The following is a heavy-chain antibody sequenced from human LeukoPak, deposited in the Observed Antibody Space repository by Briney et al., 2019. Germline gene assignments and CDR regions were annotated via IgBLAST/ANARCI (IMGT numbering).Heavy chain of an antibody. V-gene: IGHV3-30*02. CDR1: GFTFSSYG. CDR3: AKDSLPYSGGRRGLFLDY. D-gene: IGHD2-15*01. J-gene: IGHJ4*02. Sequence: GGSLRLSCAASGFTFSSYGMHWVRQAPGKGLEWVAFIRYDGSNKYYADSVKGRFTISRDNTKNTLYLQMNSLRAEDTAVYYCAKDSLPYSGGRRGLFLDYWGQGTLVTVSS. CDR2: IRYDGSNK.